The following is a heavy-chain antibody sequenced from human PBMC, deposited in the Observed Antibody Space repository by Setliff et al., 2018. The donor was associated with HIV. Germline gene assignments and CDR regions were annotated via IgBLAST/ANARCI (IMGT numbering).Heavy chain of an antibody. V-gene: IGHV3-74*01. CDR2: INNDTTTT. CDR3: VIFSYSSG. J-gene: IGHJ4*02. Sequence: GASVKVSCAASGFTFSRFWMHWVRQAPGQGLVWVSGINNDTTTTTYADSVKGRFSISRDNAKNTLYLEMNGLRGEDTAVYYCVIFSYSSGWGQGTQVTVSS. D-gene: IGHD1-26*01. CDR1: GFTFSRFW.